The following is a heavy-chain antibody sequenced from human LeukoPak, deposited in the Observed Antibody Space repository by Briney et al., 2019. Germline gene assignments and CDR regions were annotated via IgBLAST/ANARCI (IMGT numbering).Heavy chain of an antibody. CDR1: GYSFTTYW. D-gene: IGHD3-10*01. V-gene: IGHV5-51*01. CDR3: ARHGGSGSYYKGDWFDP. J-gene: IGHJ5*02. Sequence: GESLKISCKGSGYSFTTYWIVWVRQMPGKGLEWMGIIYPGDSDTRYSPSFQGQVTISADKSISTAYLQWSSLKASDTAMYYCARHGGSGSYYKGDWFDPWGQGTLVTVSS. CDR2: IYPGDSDT.